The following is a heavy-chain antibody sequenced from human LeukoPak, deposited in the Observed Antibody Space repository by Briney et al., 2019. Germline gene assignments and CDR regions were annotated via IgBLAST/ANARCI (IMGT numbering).Heavy chain of an antibody. D-gene: IGHD5-12*01. CDR3: ARDRGIVATIEDFDY. CDR2: IIPILGIA. Sequence: SVKVSCKASGYTFTSYGISWVRQAPGQGLEWMGRIIPILGIANYAQKFQGRVTITADKSTSTAYMELSSLRSEDTAVYYCARDRGIVATIEDFDYWGQGTLVTVSS. J-gene: IGHJ4*02. CDR1: GYTFTSYG. V-gene: IGHV1-69*04.